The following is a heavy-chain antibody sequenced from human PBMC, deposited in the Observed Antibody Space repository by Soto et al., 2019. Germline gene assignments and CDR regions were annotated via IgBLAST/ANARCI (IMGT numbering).Heavy chain of an antibody. CDR1: DGSISSYDW. CDR2: MYHSGGA. J-gene: IGHJ4*02. Sequence: SETLSLTCVVSDGSISSYDWWTWVRQPPGKGLEWIGKMYHSGGADYSPSLKSRVTISADSSKNHFSLRLTGVTAADTAVYYCATGNVDSMLEYWGQGTLVTVSS. D-gene: IGHD3-3*01. CDR3: ATGNVDSMLEY. V-gene: IGHV4-4*02.